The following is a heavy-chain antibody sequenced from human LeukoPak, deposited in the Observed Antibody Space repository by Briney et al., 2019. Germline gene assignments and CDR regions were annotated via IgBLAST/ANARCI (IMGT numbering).Heavy chain of an antibody. V-gene: IGHV1-18*01. CDR2: ISAYNGNT. CDR1: GYTFTSYG. D-gene: IGHD3-22*01. Sequence: ASVKVSCKASGYTFTSYGISWVRQAPGQGLEWMGWISAYNGNTNYAQKLQGRVTMTTDTSTSTAYMELRSLRSDDTAVYYCARGGARYYYDSSGYSAFDYWGQGTLVTVSS. CDR3: ARGGARYYYDSSGYSAFDY. J-gene: IGHJ4*02.